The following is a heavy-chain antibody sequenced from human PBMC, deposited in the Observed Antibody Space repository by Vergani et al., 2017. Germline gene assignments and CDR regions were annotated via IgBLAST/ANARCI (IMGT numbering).Heavy chain of an antibody. J-gene: IGHJ1*01. V-gene: IGHV3-30*03. Sequence: QVHLVESGGGVVQPGRSLRLSCVVSGFTSSYYSMHWVRQAQGKGLEWVAVISYDGTQKYYADSVKGRFTISRDNSKSTLYLQMNSLRTEDTAVYYCATKSCGTPGCQIGYFREWGQGTQVTVSS. CDR2: ISYDGTQK. CDR1: GFTSSYYS. D-gene: IGHD1-1*01. CDR3: ATKSCGTPGCQIGYFRE.